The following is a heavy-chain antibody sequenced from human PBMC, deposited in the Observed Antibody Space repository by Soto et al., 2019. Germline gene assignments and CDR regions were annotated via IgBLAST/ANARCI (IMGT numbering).Heavy chain of an antibody. V-gene: IGHV3-64*01. Sequence: GGSLRLSCTASGFTFSNASMNWVRQAPGKGLEYVSAISSNGGSTYYANSVKGRFTISRDNSKNTLYLQMGSLRAEDMAVYYCARDRYSSSSAYYYYMDVWGKGTTVTVSS. CDR3: ARDRYSSSSAYYYYMDV. CDR2: ISSNGGST. CDR1: GFTFSNAS. J-gene: IGHJ6*03. D-gene: IGHD6-6*01.